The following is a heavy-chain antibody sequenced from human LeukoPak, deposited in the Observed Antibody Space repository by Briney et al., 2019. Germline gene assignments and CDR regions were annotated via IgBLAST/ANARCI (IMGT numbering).Heavy chain of an antibody. CDR3: ARARLDSSGRFDY. CDR2: IYYGGST. D-gene: IGHD3-22*01. CDR1: GGSISSYY. J-gene: IGHJ4*02. V-gene: IGHV4-59*01. Sequence: SETLSLTCTVSGGSISSYYWSWIRQPRGKGLEWVGYIYYGGSTDYNPSLKSRVTISKDTSKTQFSLRLSSVTAADTAVYYCARARLDSSGRFDYWGQGTVVSVSS.